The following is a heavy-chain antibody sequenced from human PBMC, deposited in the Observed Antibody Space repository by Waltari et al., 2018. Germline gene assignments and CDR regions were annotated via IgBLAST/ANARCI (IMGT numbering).Heavy chain of an antibody. Sequence: EVQLEESGGGLVQPGGSLRLSCAASGFTFSSHWMHWVRQAPGKGLVWVSRTNGDGSSTSYADSVKGRFTSSRDNAKNTLYLQMNSLRAEDTAVYYCSRDLQHGDFGRGRDYWGQGTLVTVSS. CDR2: TNGDGSST. CDR3: SRDLQHGDFGRGRDY. CDR1: GFTFSSHW. J-gene: IGHJ4*02. D-gene: IGHD4-17*01. V-gene: IGHV3-74*01.